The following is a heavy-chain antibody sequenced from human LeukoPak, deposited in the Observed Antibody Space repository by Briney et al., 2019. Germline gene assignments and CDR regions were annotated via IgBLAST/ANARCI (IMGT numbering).Heavy chain of an antibody. D-gene: IGHD3-10*01. V-gene: IGHV4-4*09. J-gene: IGHJ4*02. CDR3: ARQGLWFEEFYFDY. Sequence: SETLSLTCTVSGGSLRSYYGSWVRQPPGKGLEWFGYIYTSGSTNYNPSLKSRVTISVDTSENQFSMKLSSVHAADTAVYYCARQGLWFEEFYFDYWGQGTLVTVSS. CDR2: IYTSGST. CDR1: GGSLRSYY.